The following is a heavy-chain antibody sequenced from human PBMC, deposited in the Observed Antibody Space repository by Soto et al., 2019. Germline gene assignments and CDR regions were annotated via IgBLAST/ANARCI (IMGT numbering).Heavy chain of an antibody. CDR1: GFTFSSYS. CDR2: ISSSSSYI. CDR3: AKVFVYSSSSEYYYFGMDV. D-gene: IGHD6-6*01. Sequence: GGSLRLSCAASGFTFSSYSMNWVRQAPGKGLEWVSSISSSSSYIYYADSVKGRFTISRDNAKNSLYLQMNSLRAEDTAVYFCAKVFVYSSSSEYYYFGMDVWGQGPTVPVSS. V-gene: IGHV3-21*01. J-gene: IGHJ6*02.